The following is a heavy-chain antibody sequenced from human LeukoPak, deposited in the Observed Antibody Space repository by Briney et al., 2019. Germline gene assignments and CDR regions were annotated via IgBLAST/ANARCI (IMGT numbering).Heavy chain of an antibody. Sequence: SETLSLTCTVSGGSISSSSYYWGWIRQPPGKGLEWIGSIYYSGSTYYNPSPKSRVTISVDTSKNQFSLKLRSVTAADTAVYYCARDLVHWGQGTLVTVSS. V-gene: IGHV4-39*07. J-gene: IGHJ4*02. CDR2: IYYSGST. CDR3: ARDLVH. CDR1: GGSISSSSYY.